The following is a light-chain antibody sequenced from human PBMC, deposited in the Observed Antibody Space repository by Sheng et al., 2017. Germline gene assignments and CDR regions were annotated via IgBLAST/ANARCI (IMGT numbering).Light chain of an antibody. V-gene: IGKV3-15*01. CDR3: QQYGSSPHMYS. CDR2: DAS. CDR1: QSVSSN. J-gene: IGKJ2*03. Sequence: EIVMTQSPATLSVSPGDRATLSCRASQSVSSNLAWYQQKPGQAPRLLIYDASTRATAIPARFSGRGSGTEFTLTISSLHSEDFAVYYCQQYGSSPHMYSFGQGTKLEIK.